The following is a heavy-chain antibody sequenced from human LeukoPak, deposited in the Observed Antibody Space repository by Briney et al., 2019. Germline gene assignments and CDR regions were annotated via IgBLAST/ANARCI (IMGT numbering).Heavy chain of an antibody. Sequence: PGGPLRLSCTPSGLTFDTYWMHWVRQAPGKGLVWVSQIKFDGSLTAYADSVKGRFTISRDNPKNTLYLQMDSLGTEDTAVYYCVSGHLDRRMYFDLWGRGTLVTVSS. CDR2: IKFDGSLT. J-gene: IGHJ2*01. V-gene: IGHV3-74*03. CDR3: VSGHLDRRMYFDL. CDR1: GLTFDTYW. D-gene: IGHD2-2*03.